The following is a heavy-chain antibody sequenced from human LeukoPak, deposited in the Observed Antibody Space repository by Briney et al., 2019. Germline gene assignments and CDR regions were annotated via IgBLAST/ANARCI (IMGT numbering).Heavy chain of an antibody. Sequence: SETLSLTCTVSGGSISSSSYYWGWIRQPPGKGLAWIGSIYYSGSTYYNPSLKSRVTISVDTSKNQFSLKLSSVTAADTAVYYCARGLVLMVYAIPFKGYMDVWGKGTTVTVSS. V-gene: IGHV4-39*07. CDR3: ARGLVLMVYAIPFKGYMDV. CDR2: IYYSGST. J-gene: IGHJ6*03. CDR1: GGSISSSSYY. D-gene: IGHD2-8*01.